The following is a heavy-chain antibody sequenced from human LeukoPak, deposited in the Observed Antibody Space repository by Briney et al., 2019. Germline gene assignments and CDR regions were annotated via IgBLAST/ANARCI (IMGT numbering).Heavy chain of an antibody. J-gene: IGHJ5*02. CDR3: ARQQNWFDP. V-gene: IGHV4-59*08. CDR1: GASMSDHY. Sequence: SETLSLTCTVSGASMSDHYWSWIRQSPVKGLEWIGYIYYSGSTNYNPSLKSRVTISVDTSKNQFSLKLSSVTAADTAVYYCARQQNWFDPWGQGTLVTVSS. CDR2: IYYSGST.